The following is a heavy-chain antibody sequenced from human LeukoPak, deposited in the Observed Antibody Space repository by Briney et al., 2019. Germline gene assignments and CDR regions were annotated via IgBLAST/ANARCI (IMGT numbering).Heavy chain of an antibody. Sequence: KLSCKASGGTFSSYGMHWVRQAPGKGLEWVAVISYDGSNKYYADSVKGRFTISRDNSKNTLYLQMNSLRAEDTAVYYCAKDMQMTTLDYWGQGTLVTVSS. D-gene: IGHD4-17*01. CDR3: AKDMQMTTLDY. CDR1: GGTFSSYG. J-gene: IGHJ4*02. CDR2: ISYDGSNK. V-gene: IGHV3-30*18.